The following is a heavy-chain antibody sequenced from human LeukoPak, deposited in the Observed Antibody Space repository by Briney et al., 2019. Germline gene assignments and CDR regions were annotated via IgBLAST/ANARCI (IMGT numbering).Heavy chain of an antibody. CDR2: IYYSGST. Sequence: SETLSLTCTVSGGSISGYYWSWIRQPPGKGLEWIGYIYYSGSTNYNPSLKSRVTISVDTSKNQFSLKLSSVTAADTAVYYCARVSGPFSYGNWFDAWGQGTLVTVSS. CDR3: ARVSGPFSYGNWFDA. J-gene: IGHJ5*02. CDR1: GGSISGYY. D-gene: IGHD5-18*01. V-gene: IGHV4-59*01.